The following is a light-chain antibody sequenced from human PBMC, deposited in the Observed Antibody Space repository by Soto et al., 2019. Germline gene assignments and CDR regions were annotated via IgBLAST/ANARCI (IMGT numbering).Light chain of an antibody. CDR2: GAS. Sequence: EIVLTQSPGTLSLSPGERATLSCRASQSVSSSYLAWYQQKPGQAPRLLIYGASSRATGIPDRFSGSESGKDFTLTINRLEPEDFEVYYCQQYGSSPWAFGQGTKV. CDR1: QSVSSSY. CDR3: QQYGSSPWA. J-gene: IGKJ1*01. V-gene: IGKV3-20*01.